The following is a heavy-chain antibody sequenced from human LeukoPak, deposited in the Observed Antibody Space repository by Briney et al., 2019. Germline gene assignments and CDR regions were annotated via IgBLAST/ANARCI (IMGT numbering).Heavy chain of an antibody. CDR2: IYYSGST. Sequence: SETLSLTCTVSGGSISSYYLSWIRQPPGKGLEWIGYIYYSGSTNYNPSLKSRVTISVDTSKNQSSLKLSSVTAADTAVYYCARVRTYCGGDCLTDAFDIWGQGTMVTVSS. V-gene: IGHV4-59*01. CDR1: GGSISSYY. D-gene: IGHD2-21*02. CDR3: ARVRTYCGGDCLTDAFDI. J-gene: IGHJ3*02.